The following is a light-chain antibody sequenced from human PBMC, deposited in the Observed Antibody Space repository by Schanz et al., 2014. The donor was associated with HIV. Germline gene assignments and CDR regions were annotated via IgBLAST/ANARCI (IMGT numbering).Light chain of an antibody. V-gene: IGLV2-14*03. Sequence: QSALTQPPSASGSPGQSVTISCTGTSSDVGGYNHVSRYQQHPGKAPKLIIYDVSNRPSGVSNRFSGSKSGNTASLTISGLRAEDEASYYCGSYKSASFPWVFGGGTKLTVL. CDR3: GSYKSASFPWV. J-gene: IGLJ3*02. CDR2: DVS. CDR1: SSDVGGYNH.